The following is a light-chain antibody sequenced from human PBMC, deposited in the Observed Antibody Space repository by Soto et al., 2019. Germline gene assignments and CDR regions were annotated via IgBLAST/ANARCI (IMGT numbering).Light chain of an antibody. CDR1: QRVGSSY. V-gene: IGKV3-20*01. Sequence: VMTQSPGTLSLSPGDSATLSCRASQRVGSSYLAWYQHKTDQAPRLLIYGESGRATGTPDRFSGSGSGTDFSLTISRLEPEDFAVYYCQQYGNSPWTXGQGTKVDIK. J-gene: IGKJ1*01. CDR2: GES. CDR3: QQYGNSPWT.